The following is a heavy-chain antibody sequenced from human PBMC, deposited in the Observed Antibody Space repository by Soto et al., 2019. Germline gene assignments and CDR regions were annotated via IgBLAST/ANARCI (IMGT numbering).Heavy chain of an antibody. Sequence: QVELVESGGGVVQPGKSLRLSCVASGFSIRTYGMHWVRQAPGKGLEWVAVIWSDGSDQLYADSMKGRLTISRDNAKNTLYLQVNSLRADDTAAYFCATEPRMSSRGRGGMEVWGHGPTVIVSS. CDR1: GFSIRTYG. D-gene: IGHD3-10*01. CDR3: ATEPRMSSRGRGGMEV. V-gene: IGHV3-33*01. CDR2: IWSDGSDQ. J-gene: IGHJ6*02.